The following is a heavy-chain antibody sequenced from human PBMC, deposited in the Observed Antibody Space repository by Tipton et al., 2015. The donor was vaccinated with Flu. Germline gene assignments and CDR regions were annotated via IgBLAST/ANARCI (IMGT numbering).Heavy chain of an antibody. Sequence: SLRLSCAASGFTFSSYGMHWVRQAPGKGLEWVAVIWYDGSNKYYADSVKGRFTISRDNSKNTLYLQMGSLRAEDMAVYYCARDYVGVWGYYGSGSHFDYWGQGTLVTVSS. V-gene: IGHV3-33*08. J-gene: IGHJ4*02. CDR2: IWYDGSNK. CDR3: ARDYVGVWGYYGSGSHFDY. D-gene: IGHD3-10*01. CDR1: GFTFSSYG.